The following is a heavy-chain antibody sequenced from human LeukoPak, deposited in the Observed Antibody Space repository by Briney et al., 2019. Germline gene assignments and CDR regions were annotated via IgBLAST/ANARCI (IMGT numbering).Heavy chain of an antibody. CDR2: IYYSGST. CDR1: GGSISSGDYY. Sequence: SQTLSLTCTVSGGSISSGDYYWSWIRQPPGKGLEWIGYIYYSGSTYYNPSLKSRVTISVDTSKNQFSLKLSSVTAADTALYYCAKVYYYDSSGYYGGRPYYFDYWGQGTLVTVSS. CDR3: AKVYYYDSSGYYGGRPYYFDY. V-gene: IGHV4-30-4*01. J-gene: IGHJ4*02. D-gene: IGHD3-22*01.